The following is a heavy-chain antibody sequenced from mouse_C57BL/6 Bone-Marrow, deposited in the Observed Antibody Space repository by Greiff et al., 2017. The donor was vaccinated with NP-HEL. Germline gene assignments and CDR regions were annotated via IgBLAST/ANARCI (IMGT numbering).Heavy chain of an antibody. CDR2: IDPENGDT. Sequence: EVQLQQSGAELVRPGASVKLSCTASGFNIKDDYMHWVKQRPEQGLEWIGWIDPENGDTEYASKFQGKATITADTSSNTAYQQLSSLTSEDTAVYYCTTITTVVATPYWYFDVWGTGTTVTVSS. CDR1: GFNIKDDY. D-gene: IGHD1-1*01. V-gene: IGHV14-4*01. CDR3: TTITTVVATPYWYFDV. J-gene: IGHJ1*03.